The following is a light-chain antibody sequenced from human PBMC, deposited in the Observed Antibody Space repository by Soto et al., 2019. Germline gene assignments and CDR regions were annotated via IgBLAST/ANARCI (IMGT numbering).Light chain of an antibody. Sequence: DIQMTQSPSYLSASVGDRVTITCRTSQSIRNDLGWYQQKPGKAPKRLMYGASALQSGVPSRCSGSGSGTEFTLTISSLQPEDFATYYCLHQNSYLALSFGGGTRVEIK. CDR1: QSIRND. CDR2: GAS. J-gene: IGKJ4*01. CDR3: LHQNSYLALS. V-gene: IGKV1-17*01.